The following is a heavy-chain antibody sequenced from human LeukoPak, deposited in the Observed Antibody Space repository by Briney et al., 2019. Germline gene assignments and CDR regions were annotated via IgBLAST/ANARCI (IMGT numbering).Heavy chain of an antibody. J-gene: IGHJ4*02. CDR2: ISYDGSNK. CDR1: GFTFSSYG. CDR3: AKSEATADYFDY. Sequence: GSLRLSCAVFGFTFSSYGMHWVRQAPGKGLEWVAVISYDGSNKYYADSVKGRFTISRDNSKNTLYLQMNSLRAEDTAMYYCAKSEATADYFDYWGQGTLVTVSS. V-gene: IGHV3-30*18.